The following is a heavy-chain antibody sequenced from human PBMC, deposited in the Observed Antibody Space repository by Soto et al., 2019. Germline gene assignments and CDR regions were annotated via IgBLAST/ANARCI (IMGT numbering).Heavy chain of an antibody. CDR1: GYTFTSYG. Sequence: QVQLVQSGAEVKKPGASVKVSCKASGYTFTSYGVSWVRQAPGQGHEWMGWISGYNGNTIYAQKLQGRVTMTTDTSTSTAYMDLRSLRSDDTAVYYCARAGKYYYGSGSPYYYGMDVWGQGITVTVSS. D-gene: IGHD3-10*01. V-gene: IGHV1-18*04. CDR2: ISGYNGNT. J-gene: IGHJ6*02. CDR3: ARAGKYYYGSGSPYYYGMDV.